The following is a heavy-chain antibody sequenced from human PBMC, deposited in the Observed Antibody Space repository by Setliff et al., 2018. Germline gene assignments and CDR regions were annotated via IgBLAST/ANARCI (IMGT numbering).Heavy chain of an antibody. CDR3: AREQSNYDFWSGYYGSYYYYMDV. CDR1: GGSISSGSYY. V-gene: IGHV4-61*09. Sequence: PSETLSLTCAVYGGSISSGSYYWSWIRQPAGKGLEWIGHIYTSGSTNYNPSLKSRVTISVDTSKNQFSLKLSSVTAADTAVYYCAREQSNYDFWSGYYGSYYYYMDVWGKGTSVTVSS. D-gene: IGHD3-3*01. CDR2: IYTSGST. J-gene: IGHJ6*03.